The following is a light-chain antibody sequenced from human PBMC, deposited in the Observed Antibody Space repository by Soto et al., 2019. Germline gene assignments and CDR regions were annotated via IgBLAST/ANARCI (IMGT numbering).Light chain of an antibody. V-gene: IGKV1-9*01. Sequence: DIPLTQSPSFLSESVGDRVTITCRASQGISSYLAWYQQNPGKAPKLLIYAASTLQTGVPSRFSGSGSAIEVTLTISSLQPEDFATYYCQQLNSYPPYTFGQGTKLEIK. CDR1: QGISSY. CDR3: QQLNSYPPYT. J-gene: IGKJ2*01. CDR2: AAS.